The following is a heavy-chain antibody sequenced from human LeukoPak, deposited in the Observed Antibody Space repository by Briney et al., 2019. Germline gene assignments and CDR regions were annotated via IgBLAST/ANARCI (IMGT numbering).Heavy chain of an antibody. J-gene: IGHJ4*02. CDR3: ARGRGYYEFWSGYSTPDY. V-gene: IGHV4-34*01. CDR1: GGSFSGYY. Sequence: SETLSLTCAVYGGSFSGYYWSWIRQPPGKGLEWIGEINHSGSTNYNPSLKSRVTISVDTSKNQFSLKLSSVTAADTAVYYCARGRGYYEFWSGYSTPDYWGQGTLVTVCS. CDR2: INHSGST. D-gene: IGHD3-3*01.